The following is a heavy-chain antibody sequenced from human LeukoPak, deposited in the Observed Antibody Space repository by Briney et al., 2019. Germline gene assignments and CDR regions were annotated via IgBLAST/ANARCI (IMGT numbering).Heavy chain of an antibody. V-gene: IGHV3-33*06. Sequence: GGSLRLSCVTSGFTFSSYGMHWVRQAPGKGLEWVAVIWYDGRNKYYADSVKGRFTISRDNSKNTLFLQMNSLRAEDTAVYHCAKDHYDSSGYYNDYWGQGILVTVSS. CDR3: AKDHYDSSGYYNDY. CDR2: IWYDGRNK. J-gene: IGHJ4*02. D-gene: IGHD3-22*01. CDR1: GFTFSSYG.